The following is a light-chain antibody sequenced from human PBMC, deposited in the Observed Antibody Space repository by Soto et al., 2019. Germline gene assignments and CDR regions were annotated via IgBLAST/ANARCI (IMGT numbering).Light chain of an antibody. V-gene: IGKV3-11*01. CDR1: QNINRY. J-gene: IGKJ5*01. Sequence: IVFKQSPSTLSLYPGETDTLSCRASQNINRYLAWYHQKPGQPPRLLIYDASTRATGIPARFSGSGSGTDFTLTISSLEPEDFAVYYCQHRSNWPITFGQGTRLEIK. CDR3: QHRSNWPIT. CDR2: DAS.